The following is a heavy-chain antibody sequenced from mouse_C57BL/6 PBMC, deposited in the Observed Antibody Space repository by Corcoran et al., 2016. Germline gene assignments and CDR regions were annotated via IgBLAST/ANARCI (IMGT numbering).Heavy chain of an antibody. Sequence: EVRLQQSGPELVKPGASVKISCKASGYTFTDYYMNWVKQSHGKSLEWIGDINPNNGGTSYNQKFKGKATLTVDKSSSTAYMELRSLTSEDSAVYYCARFTTVVADYWGQGTTLTVSS. CDR3: ARFTTVVADY. CDR2: INPNNGGT. J-gene: IGHJ2*01. D-gene: IGHD1-1*01. CDR1: GYTFTDYY. V-gene: IGHV1-26*01.